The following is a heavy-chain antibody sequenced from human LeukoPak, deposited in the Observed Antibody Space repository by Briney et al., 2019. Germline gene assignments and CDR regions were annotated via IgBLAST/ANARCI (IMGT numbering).Heavy chain of an antibody. CDR1: GGSISSGNYY. CDR2: IYTSGST. J-gene: IGHJ4*02. Sequence: SETLSLTCTVSGGSISSGNYYWSWIRQPAGKGLEWIGRIYTSGSTNYNPSLKSRVTMSVDTSKNQFSLKLSSVTAADTAVYYCACGNCLPYYFDYWGQGTLVTVSS. CDR3: ACGNCLPYYFDY. V-gene: IGHV4-61*02. D-gene: IGHD1-26*01.